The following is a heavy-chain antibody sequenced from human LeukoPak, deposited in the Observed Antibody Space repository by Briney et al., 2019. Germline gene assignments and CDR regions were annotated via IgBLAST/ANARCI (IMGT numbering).Heavy chain of an antibody. CDR1: GGTFNSYA. V-gene: IGHV1-69*13. CDR2: IIPIFGTT. J-gene: IGHJ6*03. Sequence: ASVKVSCKASGGTFNSYAISWVRQAPGQGLEWMGGIIPIFGTTNYARKFRGRVTLTADESTSTAYMELSSLRSEDTAVYYCARDRGYSYAKKSSEYYYMDVWGKGTTVTISS. CDR3: ARDRGYSYAKKSSEYYYMDV. D-gene: IGHD5-18*01.